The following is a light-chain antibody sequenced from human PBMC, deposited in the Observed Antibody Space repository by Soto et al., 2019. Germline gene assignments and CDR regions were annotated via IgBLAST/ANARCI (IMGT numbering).Light chain of an antibody. CDR2: ADS. Sequence: QAVVTQPPSVSGAPGQRVTISCTGSSSNIGAGYDVHWYQQLPGTAPKLLIYADSNRPSGVPDRFSGSKSGTSASLAITGLLAEDEADYYCQSYDITRSGSRVFGGGTQLTVL. J-gene: IGLJ3*02. CDR1: SSNIGAGYD. V-gene: IGLV1-40*01. CDR3: QSYDITRSGSRV.